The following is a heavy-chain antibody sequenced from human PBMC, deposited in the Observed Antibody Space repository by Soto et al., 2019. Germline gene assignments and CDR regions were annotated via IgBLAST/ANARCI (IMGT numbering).Heavy chain of an antibody. D-gene: IGHD6-19*01. V-gene: IGHV3-7*03. CDR3: AREIGIAVADYFDY. J-gene: IGHJ4*02. CDR2: IKQDGSEK. Sequence: GGSLRLSCAASGFTFSSYWMSWVRQAPGKGLEWVANIKQDGSEKYYVDSVKGRFTISRDNAKNSLYLQMNSLRAEDTAVYYCAREIGIAVADYFDYWGQGTLVTVSS. CDR1: GFTFSSYW.